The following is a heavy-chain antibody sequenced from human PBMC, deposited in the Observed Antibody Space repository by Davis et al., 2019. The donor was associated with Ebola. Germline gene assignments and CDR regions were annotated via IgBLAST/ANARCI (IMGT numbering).Heavy chain of an antibody. Sequence: PGGSLRLSCAASGFTFSTYSMSWVRQAPGKGLEWVSSISSDSDYIYYADSVKGRFTISRDNAKNSLYLQMNSLRDEDTAVYYCARARYSSSWPRCLDVWGQGTTVTVSS. CDR2: ISSDSDYI. D-gene: IGHD6-13*01. CDR1: GFTFSTYS. J-gene: IGHJ6*02. V-gene: IGHV3-21*01. CDR3: ARARYSSSWPRCLDV.